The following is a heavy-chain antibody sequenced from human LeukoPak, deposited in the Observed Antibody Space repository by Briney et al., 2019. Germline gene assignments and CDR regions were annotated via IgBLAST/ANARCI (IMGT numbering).Heavy chain of an antibody. Sequence: GGSLRLSCAASGFTFSSYAMHWVRQAPGKGLEWVAVISYGGSNKCYADSVKGRFTISRDNSKNTLYLQMNSLRAEDTAVYYCARDPSSSWYSNWFDPWGQGTLVTVSS. CDR3: ARDPSSSWYSNWFDP. CDR1: GFTFSSYA. D-gene: IGHD6-13*01. V-gene: IGHV3-30-3*01. J-gene: IGHJ5*02. CDR2: ISYGGSNK.